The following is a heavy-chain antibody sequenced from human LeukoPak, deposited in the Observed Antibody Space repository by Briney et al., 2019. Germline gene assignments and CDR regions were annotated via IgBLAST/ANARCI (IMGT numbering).Heavy chain of an antibody. CDR1: GYTFTSYY. CDR3: ARGEVRGVIITAYDAFDI. V-gene: IGHV1-46*01. J-gene: IGHJ3*02. CDR2: INPSGGST. D-gene: IGHD3-10*01. Sequence: GASVKVSCKASGYTFTSYYMHWVRQAPGQGLEWMGIINPSGGSTSYAQKFQGRVTMTRDTSTSTVYMELSSLRSEDTAAYYCARGEVRGVIITAYDAFDIWGQGTMVTVSS.